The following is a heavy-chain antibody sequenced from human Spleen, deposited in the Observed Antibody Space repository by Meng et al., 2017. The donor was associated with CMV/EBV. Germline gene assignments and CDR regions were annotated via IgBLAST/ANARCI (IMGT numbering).Heavy chain of an antibody. CDR1: GFTFRSYG. V-gene: IGHV3-48*03. D-gene: IGHD2/OR15-2a*01. CDR3: ARDRDTHYCYSDSCYGLAY. CDR2: ISATGDTI. Sequence: LSLTCAGSGFTFRSYGMSWVRQAPGRGLEWISYISATGDTIHYADSVKGRFTVSRDNTKSSVYLRMNSLGAEDTAVYYCARDRDTHYCYSDSCYGLAYWGQGTLVTVSS. J-gene: IGHJ4*02.